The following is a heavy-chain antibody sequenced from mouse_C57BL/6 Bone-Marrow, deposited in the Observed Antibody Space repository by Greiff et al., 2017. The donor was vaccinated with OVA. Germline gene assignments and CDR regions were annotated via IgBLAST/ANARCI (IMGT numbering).Heavy chain of an antibody. CDR2: FYPGSGSI. Sequence: QVQLKQSGAELVKPGASVKLSCKASGYTFTEYTIHWVKQRSGQGLEWIGWFYPGSGSIKYNEKFKDKATLTADKSSSTVSMELSRWTSEDSAVYFSARHESNWRAYCSNYEVYWYFDVWGKGTTVTVSS. CDR3: ARHESNWRAYCSNYEVYWYFDV. D-gene: IGHD2-5*01. CDR1: GYTFTEYT. V-gene: IGHV1-62-2*01. J-gene: IGHJ1*03.